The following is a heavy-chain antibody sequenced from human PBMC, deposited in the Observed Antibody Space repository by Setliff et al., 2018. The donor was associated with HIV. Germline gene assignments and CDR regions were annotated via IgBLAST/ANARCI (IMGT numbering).Heavy chain of an antibody. CDR1: RFTFSNYW. J-gene: IGHJ4*02. D-gene: IGHD3-10*01. CDR3: VPHYHVE. CDR2: ISPDGRQK. Sequence: PGGSLRLSCAASRFTFSNYWMSWVRQTPGKGLEWVTNISPDGRQKGYVDSVRGRFTISRDNAKNSLYLQMNSLRGEDTAVYFCVPHYHVEWGQGTLVTVSS. V-gene: IGHV3-7*01.